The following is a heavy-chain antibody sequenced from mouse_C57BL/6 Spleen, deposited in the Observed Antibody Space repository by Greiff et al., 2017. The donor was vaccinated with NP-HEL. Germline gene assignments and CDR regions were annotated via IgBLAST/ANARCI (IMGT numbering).Heavy chain of an antibody. D-gene: IGHD2-4*01. J-gene: IGHJ4*01. CDR1: GYSITSGYY. CDR2: ISYDGSN. Sequence: DVQLQESGPGLVKPSQSLSLTCSVTGYSITSGYYWNWIRQFPGNKLEWMGYISYDGSNNYNPSLKNRISITRDTSKNQFFLKLNSVTTEDTATYYCAVYYEKAMDYWGQGTSVTVSS. V-gene: IGHV3-6*01. CDR3: AVYYEKAMDY.